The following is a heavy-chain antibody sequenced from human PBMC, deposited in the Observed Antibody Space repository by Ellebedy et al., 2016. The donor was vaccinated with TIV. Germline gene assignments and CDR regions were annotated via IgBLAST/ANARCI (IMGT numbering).Heavy chain of an antibody. CDR3: ARIPYYHSSGWVTYFDY. Sequence: GESLKISCAASGFTLNNYAMHWIRQAPGKGLEWVAVISFDEIHQYYPDSVKGRFTISRDSSDNTLYVQMNSLRVDDTAVYYCARIPYYHSSGWVTYFDYWGQGALVTVSS. J-gene: IGHJ4*02. V-gene: IGHV3-30*07. D-gene: IGHD3-22*01. CDR1: GFTLNNYA. CDR2: ISFDEIHQ.